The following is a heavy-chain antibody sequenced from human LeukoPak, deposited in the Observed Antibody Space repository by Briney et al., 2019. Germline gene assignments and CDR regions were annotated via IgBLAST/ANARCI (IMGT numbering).Heavy chain of an antibody. V-gene: IGHV4-59*01. Sequence: SETLSLTCTVSGGSISSYYWSWIRQPPGKGLEWIGYIYYSGSTNYNPSLKSRVTISVDTSKNQFSLKLSSVTAADTAVYYCARGTDYGSGSLYYYYYMDVWGKGTTVTISS. D-gene: IGHD3-10*01. J-gene: IGHJ6*03. CDR3: ARGTDYGSGSLYYYYYMDV. CDR1: GGSISSYY. CDR2: IYYSGST.